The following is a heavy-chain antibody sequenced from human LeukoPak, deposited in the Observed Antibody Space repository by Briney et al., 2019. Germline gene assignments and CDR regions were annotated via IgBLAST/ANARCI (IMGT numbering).Heavy chain of an antibody. J-gene: IGHJ4*02. Sequence: ASETLSLTCAVYGGSFSGYYWSWIRQPPGKGLEWIGEINHRGSTNYNPSLKSRVTISVDTSKNQFSLKLSSVTAADTAVYYCARRTYMVRMYRGLFDYWGQGTLVTVSS. CDR1: GGSFSGYY. D-gene: IGHD3-10*01. CDR2: INHRGST. CDR3: ARRTYMVRMYRGLFDY. V-gene: IGHV4-34*01.